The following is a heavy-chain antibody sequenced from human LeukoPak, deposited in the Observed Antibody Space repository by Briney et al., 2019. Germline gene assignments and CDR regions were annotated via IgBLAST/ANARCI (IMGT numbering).Heavy chain of an antibody. CDR1: GFTFSGYA. J-gene: IGHJ3*02. D-gene: IGHD3-22*01. CDR2: ISGSGGST. V-gene: IGHV3-23*01. Sequence: PGGSLRLSCAASGFTFSGYAMSWVRQAPGKGLEWVSAISGSGGSTYYADSVKGRFTISRDNSKNTLYLQMNSLRAEDTAVYYCAKAYWNYYDSCGYYYGGAFDIWGQGTMVTVSS. CDR3: AKAYWNYYDSCGYYYGGAFDI.